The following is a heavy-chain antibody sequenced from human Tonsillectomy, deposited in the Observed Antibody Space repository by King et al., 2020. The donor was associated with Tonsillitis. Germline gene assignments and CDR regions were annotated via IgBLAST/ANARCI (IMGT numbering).Heavy chain of an antibody. Sequence: QLVQSGAEVKNPGASVKVSCKVSGYTLPESSKHWVRQAPGKGLEWMGGFDPEDGKQVYAQNFKGRVTMTEDTSTDTLYMELSSLTSDDTAVYYCTTVSIVIPIADYYYEMCVWGQGTTVTVSS. V-gene: IGHV1-24*01. D-gene: IGHD2/OR15-2a*01. J-gene: IGHJ6*01. CDR2: FDPEDGKQ. CDR3: TTVSIVIPIADYYYEMCV. CDR1: GYTLPESS.